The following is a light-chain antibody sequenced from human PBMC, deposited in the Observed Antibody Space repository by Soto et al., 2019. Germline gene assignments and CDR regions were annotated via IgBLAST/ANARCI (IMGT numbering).Light chain of an antibody. Sequence: EIVLTQSPATLSLSPGERATLSCRASQSVSSYLAWYQQKPGQVPRLVIYDASNRATGIPRRFSGSGSGTDFTLTISSLEPEDFAVYYCQQRSSWPRTFGQGTKVQIK. J-gene: IGKJ1*01. CDR3: QQRSSWPRT. CDR2: DAS. CDR1: QSVSSY. V-gene: IGKV3-11*01.